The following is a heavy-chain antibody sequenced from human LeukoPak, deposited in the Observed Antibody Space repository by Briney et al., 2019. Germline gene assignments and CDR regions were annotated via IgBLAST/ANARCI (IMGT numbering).Heavy chain of an antibody. V-gene: IGHV1-2*02. Sequence: ASVKVSCKASGYTFTGYYMHWVRQAPGQGLEWMGWINPNSGGTNYAQKFQGRVTMTRDTSISTAYMELSRLRSDDTAVCYCARGTPIGYCSGGSCQDAFDIWGQGTMVTVSS. D-gene: IGHD2-15*01. J-gene: IGHJ3*02. CDR2: INPNSGGT. CDR1: GYTFTGYY. CDR3: ARGTPIGYCSGGSCQDAFDI.